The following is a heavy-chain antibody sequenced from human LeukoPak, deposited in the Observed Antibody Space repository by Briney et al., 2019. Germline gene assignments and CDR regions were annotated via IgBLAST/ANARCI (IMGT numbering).Heavy chain of an antibody. J-gene: IGHJ4*02. V-gene: IGHV1-46*01. CDR1: GYTFTTYY. CDR2: VNPSGGST. CDR3: ARDLDYGEKSEDY. D-gene: IGHD4/OR15-4a*01. Sequence: ASVKVSCKASGYTFTTYYMHWVRQAPGQGLEWMGVVNPSGGSTHYPQKFQDRVTMTRDTSTSTVYMELSSLRSEDTAVYYCARDLDYGEKSEDYWGQGTLVTVSS.